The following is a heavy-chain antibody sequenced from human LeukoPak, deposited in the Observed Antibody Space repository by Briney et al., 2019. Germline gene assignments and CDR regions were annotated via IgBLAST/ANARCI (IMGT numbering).Heavy chain of an antibody. CDR1: GFTYSSHA. J-gene: IGHJ4*02. Sequence: GGSLRLSCAASGFTYSSHAMSWVRQTPGKGLQWVSSISASGGTSKYADSVRGRFTISRDNSKNTLYLQLTSLQVEDAAVYYCATDRGWRTSGYYLYYFEYWGQGTLVTYSS. CDR2: ISASGGTS. D-gene: IGHD3-3*01. CDR3: ATDRGWRTSGYYLYYFEY. V-gene: IGHV3-23*01.